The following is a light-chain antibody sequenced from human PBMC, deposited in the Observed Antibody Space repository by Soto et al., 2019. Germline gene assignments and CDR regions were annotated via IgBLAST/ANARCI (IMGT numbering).Light chain of an antibody. V-gene: IGKV3-20*01. J-gene: IGKJ2*01. CDR3: QQYGSSPPYT. CDR2: DAS. CDR1: QSVSGSY. Sequence: EVVLTQSPGTLSLSPGERATLSCRASQSVSGSYLAWYQQKPGQAPRLLIYDASSRATGIPDRFSGSGSGTDFTLTISRLEPEDFAVYYCQQYGSSPPYTFGQGTKLEIK.